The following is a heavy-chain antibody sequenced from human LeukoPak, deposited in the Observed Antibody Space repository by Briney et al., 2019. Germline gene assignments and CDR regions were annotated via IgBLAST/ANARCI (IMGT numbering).Heavy chain of an antibody. CDR2: INHSGST. J-gene: IGHJ6*02. V-gene: IGHV4-34*01. CDR1: GGSFSGYY. D-gene: IGHD6-6*01. Sequence: SETLSLTCAVYGGSFSGYYWSWIRQPPGKGLEWIGEINHSGSTNYNPSLKSRVTISVDTSKKQFSLKLTSVTAADTAVYYCASQVYGSSSNYYGMDVWGQGTTVTVSS. CDR3: ASQVYGSSSNYYGMDV.